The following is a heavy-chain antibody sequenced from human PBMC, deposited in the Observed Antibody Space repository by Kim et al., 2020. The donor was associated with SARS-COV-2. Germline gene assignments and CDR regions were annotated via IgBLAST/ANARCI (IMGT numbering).Heavy chain of an antibody. D-gene: IGHD3-10*01. CDR3: ASQNVLLWFGVVDY. CDR1: GGSISSSSYY. CDR2: IYYSGST. V-gene: IGHV4-39*01. Sequence: SETLSLTCTVSGGSISSSSYYWGWIRQPPGKGLEWIGSIYYSGSTYYNPSLKSRVTISVDTSKNQFSLKLSSVTAADTAVYYCASQNVLLWFGVVDYWGQGSLVTVSS. J-gene: IGHJ4*02.